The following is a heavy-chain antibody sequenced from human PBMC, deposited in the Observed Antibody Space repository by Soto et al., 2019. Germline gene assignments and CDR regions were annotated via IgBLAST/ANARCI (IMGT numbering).Heavy chain of an antibody. D-gene: IGHD3-22*01. CDR2: ISAYNGNT. V-gene: IGHV1-18*01. Sequence: QVQLVQSGAEVKKPGASVKVSCKASGYTFTSYGISWVRQAPGQGLEWMGWISAYNGNTNYAQKLQGRVTMTTDTXTXTXXMELRSLRSDDTAGYYCARDLRITMILVVPSGFDPWGQGTLVTVSS. J-gene: IGHJ5*02. CDR1: GYTFTSYG. CDR3: ARDLRITMILVVPSGFDP.